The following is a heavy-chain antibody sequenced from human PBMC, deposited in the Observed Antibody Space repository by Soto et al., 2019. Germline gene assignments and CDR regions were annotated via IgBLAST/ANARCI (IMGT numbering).Heavy chain of an antibody. Sequence: PGWSLRLSCASSGFTFSNYGMHWVRQAPGKGLEWVAVISYDGNNRYCGDSVKGRFTISRDNSKNTVYLQMNSLRVEDTAVYYCASTWSGYYYFDSWGQGTLVTVSS. D-gene: IGHD3-3*01. CDR3: ASTWSGYYYFDS. V-gene: IGHV3-30*03. CDR2: ISYDGNNR. CDR1: GFTFSNYG. J-gene: IGHJ4*02.